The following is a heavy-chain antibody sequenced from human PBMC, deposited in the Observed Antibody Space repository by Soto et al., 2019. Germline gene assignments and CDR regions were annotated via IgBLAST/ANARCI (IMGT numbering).Heavy chain of an antibody. Sequence: QVQLVQSGAEVKKPGSSVKVSCKASGGTFSSYAISWVRQAPGQGLEWMGGIIPIFGTANYAQKFQGRVTITADESTSTAYMELSSLRSEDTAVYYCARDTASVVGAVSAYNWFDPWGQGTLVTVSS. D-gene: IGHD1-26*01. V-gene: IGHV1-69*01. CDR1: GGTFSSYA. J-gene: IGHJ5*02. CDR3: ARDTASVVGAVSAYNWFDP. CDR2: IIPIFGTA.